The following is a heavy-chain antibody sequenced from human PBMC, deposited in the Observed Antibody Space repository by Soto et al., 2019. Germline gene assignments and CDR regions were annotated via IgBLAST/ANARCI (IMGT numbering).Heavy chain of an antibody. J-gene: IGHJ5*02. Sequence: PSETLSLTCTVSGGSISSYYWSWIRQPPGKGLEWIGYIYYSGSTNYNPSLKSRVTISVDTSKNQFSLKLSSVTAADTAVYYCARQMTYSAAAGLVNWFDPWGQGTLVTVSS. V-gene: IGHV4-59*08. D-gene: IGHD6-13*01. CDR1: GGSISSYY. CDR3: ARQMTYSAAAGLVNWFDP. CDR2: IYYSGST.